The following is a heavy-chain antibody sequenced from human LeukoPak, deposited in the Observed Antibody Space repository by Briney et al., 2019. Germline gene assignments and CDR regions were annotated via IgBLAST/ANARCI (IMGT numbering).Heavy chain of an antibody. CDR3: VRVGSAYGDPLEFDF. CDR2: ISGYSGKT. Sequence: ASVTVSCKASVYSFNKFGISWVRQAPGQGLEWMGWISGYSGKTDSARKLQGRVTMTTDNSTSTAYLEVRSLRSDDTAVYFCVRVGSAYGDPLEFDFWGQGTLVTVSS. D-gene: IGHD2-21*01. V-gene: IGHV1-18*01. J-gene: IGHJ4*02. CDR1: VYSFNKFG.